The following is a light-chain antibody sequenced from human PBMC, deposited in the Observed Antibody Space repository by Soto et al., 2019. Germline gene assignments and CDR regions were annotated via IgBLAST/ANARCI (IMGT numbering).Light chain of an antibody. V-gene: IGLV2-23*03. CDR3: CSYAGGSNLFV. Sequence: QSVLTQPASVSGSPGQSITISYTGTTNDIGRFNLVSWYQHHPGKAPKLIIYEGNKRYSGVSVRFSGSKSGNTASLTISGLQAEDEADYHCCSYAGGSNLFVFGTGTKLTVL. CDR2: EGN. J-gene: IGLJ1*01. CDR1: TNDIGRFNL.